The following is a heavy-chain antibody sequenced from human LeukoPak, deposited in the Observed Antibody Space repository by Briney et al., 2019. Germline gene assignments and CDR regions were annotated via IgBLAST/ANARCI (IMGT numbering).Heavy chain of an antibody. CDR1: GFTFSSHA. Sequence: PGGSLRLSCAASGFTFSSHAMSWVRQAPGKGLEWIGSIYYSGSTYYNPSLKSRVTISVDTSKNQFSLKLSSVTAADTAVYYCARHVGVDYGDPRGNAFDIWGQGTMVTVSS. J-gene: IGHJ3*02. D-gene: IGHD4-17*01. CDR2: IYYSGST. CDR3: ARHVGVDYGDPRGNAFDI. V-gene: IGHV4-39*01.